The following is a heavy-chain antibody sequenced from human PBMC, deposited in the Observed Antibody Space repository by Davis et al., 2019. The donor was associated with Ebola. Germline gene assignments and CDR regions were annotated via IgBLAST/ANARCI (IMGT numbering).Heavy chain of an antibody. CDR2: ISSSSSYI. CDR3: ARDSSSYAFDI. J-gene: IGHJ3*02. Sequence: PGRSLRPSCAASGSSFSSYSMNWVRQSPGKGLEWVSSISSSSSYIYYADSVKGRFTISRDNAKNSLYLQMNSLRAEDTAVYYCARDSSSYAFDIWGQGTMVTVSS. V-gene: IGHV3-21*01. D-gene: IGHD6-13*01. CDR1: GSSFSSYS.